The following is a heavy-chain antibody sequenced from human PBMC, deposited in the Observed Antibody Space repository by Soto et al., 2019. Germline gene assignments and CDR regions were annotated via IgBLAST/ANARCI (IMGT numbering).Heavy chain of an antibody. CDR3: ARAKIAALDY. CDR1: VGTFSSYA. J-gene: IGHJ4*02. D-gene: IGHD6-13*01. V-gene: IGHV1-69*13. Sequence: GXSVKISFTGSVGTFSSYAIRWVRQAPGQGLEWMGGIIPIFGTANYAQKFQGRVTITADESTSTAYMELSSLRSEDTAVYYCARAKIAALDYWGQGTLVTVSS. CDR2: IIPIFGTA.